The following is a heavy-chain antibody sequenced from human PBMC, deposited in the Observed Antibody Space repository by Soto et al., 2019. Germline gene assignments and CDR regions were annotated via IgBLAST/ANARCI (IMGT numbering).Heavy chain of an antibody. V-gene: IGHV3-9*01. CDR2: ISWNSGSI. J-gene: IGHJ3*02. D-gene: IGHD3-9*01. Sequence: EVQLVESGGGLVQPGRYLRLSCAASGFTFDDYAMHWVRQAPGKGLEWVSGISWNSGSIGYADSVKGRFTISRDNAKNSLYLQMNSLRAEDTALYYCEIMDILTERNAFDIWGQGTMVTVSS. CDR3: EIMDILTERNAFDI. CDR1: GFTFDDYA.